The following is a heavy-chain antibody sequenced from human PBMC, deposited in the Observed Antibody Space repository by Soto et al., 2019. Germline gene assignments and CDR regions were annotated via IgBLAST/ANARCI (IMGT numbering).Heavy chain of an antibody. CDR2: INPNSGGT. Sequence: VASVKVSCKASGYTFTGYYMHWVRQAPGQGLEWMGWINPNSGGTNYAQKFQGWVTMTRDTSISTAYMELSRLRSDDTAVYYCGRDTGPYPPAFDYWGQGTLVTVSS. V-gene: IGHV1-2*04. CDR3: GRDTGPYPPAFDY. J-gene: IGHJ4*02. CDR1: GYTFTGYY.